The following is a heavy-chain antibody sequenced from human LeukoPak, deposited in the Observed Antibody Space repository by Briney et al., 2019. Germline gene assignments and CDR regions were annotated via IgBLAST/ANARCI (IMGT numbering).Heavy chain of an antibody. J-gene: IGHJ4*02. V-gene: IGHV4-61*02. D-gene: IGHD3-10*01. CDR1: GGSISSGRYY. CDR3: ARPSSGELKDY. Sequence: PSETLSLTCNVSGGSISSGRYYWSWIRLPAGKGLEWIERIFTSGSTNYNPSLKSRVTISLDTSKNQFSLKLSSVTAADTAVYYCARPSSGELKDYWGQGTLVTVSS. CDR2: IFTSGST.